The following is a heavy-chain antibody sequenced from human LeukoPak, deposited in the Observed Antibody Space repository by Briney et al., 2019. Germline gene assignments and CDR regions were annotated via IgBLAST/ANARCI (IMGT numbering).Heavy chain of an antibody. Sequence: SETLSLTCAVSGGSISGYYWCWIRQPPGKGLGWIGEINHSGSTNNNQSLKSRVTISVDTSKNKFSLTLSSVTAADTAVYYCARESSDYYDSSGYYGWGQGTLVTVSS. CDR1: GGSISGYY. CDR3: ARESSDYYDSSGYYG. V-gene: IGHV4-34*01. D-gene: IGHD3-22*01. CDR2: INHSGST. J-gene: IGHJ4*01.